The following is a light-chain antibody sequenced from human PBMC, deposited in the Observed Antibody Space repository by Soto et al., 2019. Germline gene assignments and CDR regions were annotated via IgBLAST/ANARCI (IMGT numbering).Light chain of an antibody. CDR1: QSVSSN. CDR3: QQYNNWPPLT. J-gene: IGKJ4*01. Sequence: EIVMTQSPATLSVSPGERATLSCRASQSVSSNLAWYQQKPGQAPRLLLYGASTRATGIPARFSGSGSGTEFTLTISSLQSEDFAFYYCQQYNNWPPLTFGGGTKVEIK. V-gene: IGKV3-15*01. CDR2: GAS.